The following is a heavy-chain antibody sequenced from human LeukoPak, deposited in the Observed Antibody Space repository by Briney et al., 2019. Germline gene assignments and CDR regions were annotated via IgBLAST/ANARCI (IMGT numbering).Heavy chain of an antibody. CDR3: ASSTMAKTDFDY. J-gene: IGHJ4*02. D-gene: IGHD5/OR15-5a*01. V-gene: IGHV4-59*01. CDR2: IYYSGST. Sequence: PSETLSLTCTVSGGSISSYYWSWIRQPPGKGLEWIGYIYYSGSTNYNPSLKSRVTISVDTSKNQFSLKLSSVTAADTAVYYCASSTMAKTDFDYWGQGTLVTVSS. CDR1: GGSISSYY.